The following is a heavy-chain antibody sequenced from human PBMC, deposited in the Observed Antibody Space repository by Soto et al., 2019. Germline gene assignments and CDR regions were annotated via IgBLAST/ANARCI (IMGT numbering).Heavy chain of an antibody. CDR3: ARVHYYDSSGSRYYYGMDV. D-gene: IGHD3-22*01. J-gene: IGHJ6*02. V-gene: IGHV5-51*01. CDR2: IYPGDSDS. CDR1: GYNVASYW. Sequence: LRNSCKGSGYNVASYWIGWVGKKTGKGLEWMGIIYPGDSDSRYSPSFQGQVTISADKSISIAYLQWSSLKASDTAMYYCARVHYYDSSGSRYYYGMDVWGQGTTVTV.